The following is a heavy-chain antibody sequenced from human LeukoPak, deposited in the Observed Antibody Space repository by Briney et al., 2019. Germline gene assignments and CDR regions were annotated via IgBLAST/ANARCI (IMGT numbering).Heavy chain of an antibody. V-gene: IGHV3-20*04. CDR1: GFTFDDYG. J-gene: IGHJ4*02. CDR2: INWNGGSI. D-gene: IGHD6-6*01. CDR3: ARDQGGVLGQLVAY. Sequence: PGGSLRLSCAASGFTFDDYGMSWVRQAPGKGLEWVSGINWNGGSIGYADSVKGRFTISRDDAKNSLYLQMNSLRAEDTALYYCARDQGGVLGQLVAYWGQGTLVTVSS.